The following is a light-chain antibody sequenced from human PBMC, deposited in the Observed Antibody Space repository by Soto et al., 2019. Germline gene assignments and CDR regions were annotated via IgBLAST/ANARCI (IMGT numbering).Light chain of an antibody. J-gene: IGLJ1*01. V-gene: IGLV2-14*01. CDR2: EVT. CDR1: TSDVGAYNY. CDR3: SSYTSSNSYV. Sequence: QSALTQPASVSGSPGQSITISCNGTTSDVGAYNYVSWYQQHAGKAPRLVIYEVTNRPSGVSNRFSGSRSGSTASLTISGLQAEDEADYYCSSYTSSNSYVFGTGTKLTVL.